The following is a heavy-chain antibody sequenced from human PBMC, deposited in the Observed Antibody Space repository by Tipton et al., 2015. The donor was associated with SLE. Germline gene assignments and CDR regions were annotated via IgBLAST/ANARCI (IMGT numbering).Heavy chain of an antibody. CDR2: ISSSSSYI. Sequence: SLRLSCAASGFTFSTYSMNWVRQAPGKGLEWVSSISSSSSYIYYADSVKGRFTISRDNAKNSLYLQMNSLRAEDTAVYYCASPLPLDYWGQGTPVTVSS. V-gene: IGHV3-21*01. J-gene: IGHJ4*02. CDR3: ASPLPLDY. CDR1: GFTFSTYS.